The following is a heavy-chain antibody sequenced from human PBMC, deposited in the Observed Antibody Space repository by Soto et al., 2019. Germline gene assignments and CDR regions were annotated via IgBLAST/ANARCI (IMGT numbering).Heavy chain of an antibody. CDR3: ARRARPDFYYMDV. CDR2: ISSNGVGT. J-gene: IGHJ6*03. D-gene: IGHD6-6*01. Sequence: PGVSLRPSGPASGFTLSGYAMDWVRQAPGKGLEYVSGISSNGVGTYYANSVQGRFTISRDNSKNTVYLQMGSLRPEDMAVYYYARRARPDFYYMDVWGKGTTVTVSS. V-gene: IGHV3-64*01. CDR1: GFTLSGYA.